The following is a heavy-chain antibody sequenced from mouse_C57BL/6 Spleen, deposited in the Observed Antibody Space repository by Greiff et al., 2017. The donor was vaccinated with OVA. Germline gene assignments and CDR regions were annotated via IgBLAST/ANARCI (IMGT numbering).Heavy chain of an antibody. CDR3: TREGGTAQVFYFDY. J-gene: IGHJ2*01. V-gene: IGHV5-9-1*02. D-gene: IGHD3-1*01. CDR1: GFTFSSYA. CDR2: ISSGGDYI. Sequence: EVKLVESGEGLVKPGGSLKLSCAASGFTFSSYAMSWVRQTPEKRLEWVAYISSGGDYIYYADTVKGRFTISRDNARNTLYLQMSSLKSEDTAMYYCTREGGTAQVFYFDYWGQGTTLTVSS.